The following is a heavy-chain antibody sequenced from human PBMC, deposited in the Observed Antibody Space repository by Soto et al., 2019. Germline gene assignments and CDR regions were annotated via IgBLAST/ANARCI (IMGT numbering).Heavy chain of an antibody. J-gene: IGHJ6*02. CDR3: ARSGLASSGYDLGYYYYGMDV. D-gene: IGHD5-12*01. Sequence: QVQLVESGGGVVQPGRSLRLSCAASGFTFSSYAMHWVRQAPGKGLEWVAVISYDGSNKYYADSVKRRFTISRDNSKNTLYLQMNSLRAEDTAVYYCARSGLASSGYDLGYYYYGMDVWGQGTTVTVSS. CDR1: GFTFSSYA. CDR2: ISYDGSNK. V-gene: IGHV3-30-3*01.